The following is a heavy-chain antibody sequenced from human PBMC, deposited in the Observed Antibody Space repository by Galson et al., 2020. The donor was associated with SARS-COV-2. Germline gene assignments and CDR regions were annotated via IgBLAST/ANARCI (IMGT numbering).Heavy chain of an antibody. D-gene: IGHD3-10*01. V-gene: IGHV4-34*01. CDR3: AREGEGSYGSGSYYNSPLGMDV. Sequence: SETMSLTCAVYGGSFSGYYWSWIRQPPGKGLEWIGEINHSGSTNYNPSLKSRVTISVDTSKNQFSLKLSSVTAADTAVYYCAREGEGSYGSGSYYNSPLGMDVWGQGTTVTVSS. CDR2: INHSGST. J-gene: IGHJ6*02. CDR1: GGSFSGYY.